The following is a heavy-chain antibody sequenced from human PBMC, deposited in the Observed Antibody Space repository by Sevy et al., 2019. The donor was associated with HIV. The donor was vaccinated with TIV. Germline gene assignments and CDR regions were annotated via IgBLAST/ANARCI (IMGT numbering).Heavy chain of an antibody. CDR1: GGSISSGGYY. V-gene: IGHV4-31*03. D-gene: IGHD2-15*01. CDR2: IYYSGST. CDR3: ARDRDCSGGSCYPGSYGMDV. Sequence: SETLSLTCTVSGGSISSGGYYWSWIRQHPGKGLEWIGYIYYSGSTYYNPSLKSRVTISVDTSKNQFSLKLSYVTAADTAVYYCARDRDCSGGSCYPGSYGMDVWGQGTTVTVSS. J-gene: IGHJ6*02.